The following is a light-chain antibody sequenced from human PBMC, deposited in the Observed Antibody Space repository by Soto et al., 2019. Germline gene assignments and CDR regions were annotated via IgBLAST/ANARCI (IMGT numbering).Light chain of an antibody. Sequence: QTVVTQPPSVSAAPGQKVTISCSGSSSNIGNNYVSWYRHLPGTAPKLLIYDNHKLPSGIPGRFSGSKSGTSATLGITGLQNGDEADYYCGTWDNSLSAWVFGGGTKLTVL. CDR2: DNH. CDR1: SSNIGNNY. J-gene: IGLJ3*02. CDR3: GTWDNSLSAWV. V-gene: IGLV1-51*01.